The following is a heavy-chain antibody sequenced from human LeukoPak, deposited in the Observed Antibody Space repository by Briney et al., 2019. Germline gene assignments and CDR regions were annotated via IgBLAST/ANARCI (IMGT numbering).Heavy chain of an antibody. CDR2: INWRSDFI. CDR3: GKDLGRTTFSHNYCFDI. Sequence: PGGSLRLSCATSGFTFDDYAMHWVRQAPGKGLEWVSGINWRSDFISYAGSVKGRFTIYRDNAKKSVYLEMDSLRAEDTALYLWGKDLGRTTFSHNYCFDIWGQGTGVTVSS. D-gene: IGHD2/OR15-2a*01. J-gene: IGHJ3*02. CDR1: GFTFDDYA. V-gene: IGHV3-9*01.